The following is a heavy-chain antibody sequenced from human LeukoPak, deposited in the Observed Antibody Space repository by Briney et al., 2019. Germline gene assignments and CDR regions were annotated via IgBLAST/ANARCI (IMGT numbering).Heavy chain of an antibody. CDR3: AEGGTMISG. J-gene: IGHJ4*02. V-gene: IGHV3-21*01. CDR1: GFTFSSYS. CDR2: ISSSSSYI. D-gene: IGHD3/OR15-3a*01. Sequence: GGSLRLSCAASGFTFSSYSMTWARQAPAKGPEWVSSISSSSSYIYYADSVKGRFTISRDNAKNSLYLQMNSLRAEDTAVYYCAEGGTMISGWGQGTLVTVSS.